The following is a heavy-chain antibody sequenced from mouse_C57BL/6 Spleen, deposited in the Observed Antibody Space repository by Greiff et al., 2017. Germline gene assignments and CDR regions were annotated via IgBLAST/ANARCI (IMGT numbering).Heavy chain of an antibody. Sequence: EVQGVESGAGLVKPGGSLKLSCAVSGFTFSSSAMSWVRQTPEKRLEWVAYISSGGDYNYYADSVKGRFTISRDNARNTLYLQMSSLKSEDTAMYYCTRVSGSSGYYFDYWGHGTTLTVSS. CDR1: GFTFSSSA. CDR3: TRVSGSSGYYFDY. V-gene: IGHV5-9-1*02. J-gene: IGHJ2*01. D-gene: IGHD3-2*02. CDR2: ISSGGDYN.